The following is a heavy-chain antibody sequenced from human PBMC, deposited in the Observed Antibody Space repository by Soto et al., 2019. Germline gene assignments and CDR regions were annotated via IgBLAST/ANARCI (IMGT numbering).Heavy chain of an antibody. CDR2: IKFDGSTT. D-gene: IGHD5-18*01. CDR3: ARGIRNYYGVDV. CDR1: GFTFSTYW. Sequence: VGSLRLSCVASGFTFSTYWMHWVRQAPRKGLVWVSRIKFDGSTTSYADSVKGRFTISRDNAKNAVYLQMNSLGGEDTGVYYCARGIRNYYGVDVWGQGTTVTVSS. J-gene: IGHJ6*02. V-gene: IGHV3-74*01.